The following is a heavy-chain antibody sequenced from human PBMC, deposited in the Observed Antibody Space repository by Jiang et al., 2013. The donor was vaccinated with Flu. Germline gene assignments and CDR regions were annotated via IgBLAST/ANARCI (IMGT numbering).Heavy chain of an antibody. CDR3: AVRIAAAGGYFDY. CDR2: IYYSGST. Sequence: GPGLVKPSETLSLTCTVSGGSISSYYWNWIRQPPGKGLEWIGYIYYSGSTNYNPSLKSRVTISVDTSKNQFSLKLSSVTAADTAVYYCAVRIAAAGGYFDYWGQGTLVTVSS. J-gene: IGHJ4*02. V-gene: IGHV4-59*08. D-gene: IGHD6-13*01. CDR1: GGSISSYY.